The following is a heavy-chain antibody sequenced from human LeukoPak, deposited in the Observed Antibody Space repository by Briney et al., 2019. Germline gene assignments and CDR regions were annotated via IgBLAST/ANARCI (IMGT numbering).Heavy chain of an antibody. V-gene: IGHV4-61*01. D-gene: IGHD6-13*01. J-gene: IGHJ4*02. Sequence: SETLSLTCTVSGGSISGGNDYWSWIRQPPGKGLEWIGYIYYSGSTNYNPSLKSRVTISVDTSKNQFSLKLSSVTAADTAVYYCAMERTAAEIFDYWGQGTLVTVSS. CDR3: AMERTAAEIFDY. CDR1: GGSISGGNDY. CDR2: IYYSGST.